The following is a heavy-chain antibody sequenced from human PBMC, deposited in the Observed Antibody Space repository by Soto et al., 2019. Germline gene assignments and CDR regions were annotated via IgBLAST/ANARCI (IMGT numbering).Heavy chain of an antibody. V-gene: IGHV1-69*13. CDR2: IIPIFGTA. CDR3: ARDEYSRSSDYYYGMDV. J-gene: IGHJ6*02. Sequence: SVKVSCTASGGTFSSYAISWVRQAPGQGLEWVGGIIPIFGTANYAQKFQGRVTITADESTSTAYMELSSLRSEDTAVYYCARDEYSRSSDYYYGMDVWAKGTRSPS. D-gene: IGHD6-6*01. CDR1: GGTFSSYA.